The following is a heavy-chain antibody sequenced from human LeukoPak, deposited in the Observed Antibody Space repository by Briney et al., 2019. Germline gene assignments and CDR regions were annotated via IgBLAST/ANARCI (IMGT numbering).Heavy chain of an antibody. CDR1: GGSISSSSYY. Sequence: SETLSLTCTVSGGSISSSSYYWGWIRQPPGKGLEWIGSIYYSGSTYYNPSLKSRVTISVDTSKNQFSLKLSSVTAADTAVYYCARPRRRTNHAGNWFDPWGQGTLVTVSS. J-gene: IGHJ5*02. V-gene: IGHV4-39*01. D-gene: IGHD1-14*01. CDR2: IYYSGST. CDR3: ARPRRRTNHAGNWFDP.